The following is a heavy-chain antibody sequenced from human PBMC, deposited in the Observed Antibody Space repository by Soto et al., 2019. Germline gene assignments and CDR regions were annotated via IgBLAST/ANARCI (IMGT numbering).Heavy chain of an antibody. J-gene: IGHJ6*02. Sequence: GGSLRLSCAASGFTFSGYSMNWVRQAPGKGLEWVSSISSSSSYIYYADSVKGRFTISRDNAKNSLYLQMNSLRAEDTAVYYCARVHYDILTGYAGGDVWGQGTAVTVSS. CDR3: ARVHYDILTGYAGGDV. CDR2: ISSSSSYI. V-gene: IGHV3-21*01. D-gene: IGHD3-9*01. CDR1: GFTFSGYS.